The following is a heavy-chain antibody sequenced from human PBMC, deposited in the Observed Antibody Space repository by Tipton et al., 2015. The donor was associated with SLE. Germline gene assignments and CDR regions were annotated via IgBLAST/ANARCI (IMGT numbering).Heavy chain of an antibody. CDR1: GGSFSGYY. CDR3: ARDFWSQIVGAGGAFHI. J-gene: IGHJ3*02. CDR2: INHSGST. Sequence: TLSLTCAVYGGSFSGYYWSWIRQPPGKGLEWIGEINHSGSTNYNPSLKSRVTISVDTSKHQFSLKLSSVTASAPAVYYCARDFWSQIVGAGGAFHIWGQGTMVTVSS. D-gene: IGHD1-26*01. V-gene: IGHV4-34*01.